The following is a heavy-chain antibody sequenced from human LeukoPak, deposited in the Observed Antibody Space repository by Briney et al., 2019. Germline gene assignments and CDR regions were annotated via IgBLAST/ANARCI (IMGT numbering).Heavy chain of an antibody. V-gene: IGHV3-23*01. CDR1: EFTFSSYA. CDR3: AQVRGASRPRDAFDI. J-gene: IGHJ3*02. CDR2: ISGSGGST. D-gene: IGHD1-26*01. Sequence: PGGSLRLSCAASEFTFSSYAMSWVRQAPGKGLEWVSAISGSGGSTYYADSVKGRFTISRDNSKDTLYLQMNSLRAEDTAVYYCAQVRGASRPRDAFDIWGQGAMVTVSS.